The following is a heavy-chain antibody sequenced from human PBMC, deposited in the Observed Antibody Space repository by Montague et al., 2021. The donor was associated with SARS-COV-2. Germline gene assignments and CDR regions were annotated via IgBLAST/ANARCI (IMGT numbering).Heavy chain of an antibody. D-gene: IGHD4-17*01. CDR1: GGSVSRISSH. CDR2: FYYAGGT. Sequence: SETLSLTCTVSGGSVSRISSHWGWIRQPPGKGLEYIGSFYYAGGTQYNPSLKSRVTISVDTSNDQFSLKMNSVTAADTAVYFCARLYGSSFDYWGQEHWSPSPQ. V-gene: IGHV4-39*01. J-gene: IGHJ4*01. CDR3: ARLYGSSFDY.